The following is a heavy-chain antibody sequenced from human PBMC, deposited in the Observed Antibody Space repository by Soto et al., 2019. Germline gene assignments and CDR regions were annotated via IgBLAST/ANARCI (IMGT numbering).Heavy chain of an antibody. CDR3: VRTGTGVDYFDY. J-gene: IGHJ4*02. D-gene: IGHD3-10*01. Sequence: PSETLSLTCTFSGGSIISYYWSWIRQPPGKGLEWIGYIYYSGSTNYNPSLKSRVTISVDTSKNQFSLKLSSVTAADTAVYYCVRTGTGVDYFDYWGQGTLVTVSS. CDR2: IYYSGST. V-gene: IGHV4-59*01. CDR1: GGSIISYY.